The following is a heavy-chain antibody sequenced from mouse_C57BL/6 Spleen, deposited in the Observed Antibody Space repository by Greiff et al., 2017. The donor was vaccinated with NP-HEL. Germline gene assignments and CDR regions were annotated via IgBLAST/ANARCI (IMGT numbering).Heavy chain of an antibody. CDR2: IRCKSDNYAT. CDR1: GFTFSNYW. Sequence: VQLQESGGGLVQPGGSMKLSCVASGFTFSNYWMNWVRQSPEKGLEWVAQIRCKSDNYATHYAETVKGRFTISRDDSKSSFYLQMNNLRAAGTGIYYCTGTAVVARYFDVWGTGTTVTVSS. CDR3: TGTAVVARYFDV. V-gene: IGHV6-3*01. D-gene: IGHD1-1*01. J-gene: IGHJ1*03.